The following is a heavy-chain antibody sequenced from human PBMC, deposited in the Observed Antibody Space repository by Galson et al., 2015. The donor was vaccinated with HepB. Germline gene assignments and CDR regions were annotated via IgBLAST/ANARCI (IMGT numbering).Heavy chain of an antibody. CDR3: ARDRRGGYYYDSSGYFELAFDI. V-gene: IGHV1-18*04. J-gene: IGHJ3*02. D-gene: IGHD3-22*01. CDR1: GYTFTSYG. Sequence: SVKVSCKASGYTFTSYGISWVRQAPGQGLEWMGWISAYNGNTNYAQKLQDRVTMTTDTSTSTAYMELRSLRSDDTAVYYCARDRRGGYYYDSSGYFELAFDIWGQGTMVTVSS. CDR2: ISAYNGNT.